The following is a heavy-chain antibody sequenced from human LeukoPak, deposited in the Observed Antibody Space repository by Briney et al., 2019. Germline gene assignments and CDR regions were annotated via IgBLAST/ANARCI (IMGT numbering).Heavy chain of an antibody. Sequence: ASVKVSCKASGYTFTSYGISWVRQAPGQGLEWMGWISAYNGNTNYAQKLQGRVTMTTDTSTSTAYMELRSLRSDDTAVYYCARYYYGSGSYSGHTDAFDIWGQGTMVTVSS. D-gene: IGHD3-10*01. CDR3: ARYYYGSGSYSGHTDAFDI. CDR1: GYTFTSYG. CDR2: ISAYNGNT. J-gene: IGHJ3*02. V-gene: IGHV1-18*01.